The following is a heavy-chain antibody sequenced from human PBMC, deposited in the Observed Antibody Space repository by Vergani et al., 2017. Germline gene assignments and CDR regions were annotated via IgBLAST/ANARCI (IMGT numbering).Heavy chain of an antibody. D-gene: IGHD3-3*01. Sequence: EVQLVESGGGLVKPGGSLRLSCAASGFTFSSYSMNWVRQAPGKGLEWVPSISSSSSYIYYADSVKGRFTISRDNAKNSLYLQMNSLRAEDTAVYYCAREANLRFLEWLLSDAFDIWGQGTMVTVSS. CDR2: ISSSSSYI. CDR1: GFTFSSYS. CDR3: AREANLRFLEWLLSDAFDI. J-gene: IGHJ3*02. V-gene: IGHV3-21*01.